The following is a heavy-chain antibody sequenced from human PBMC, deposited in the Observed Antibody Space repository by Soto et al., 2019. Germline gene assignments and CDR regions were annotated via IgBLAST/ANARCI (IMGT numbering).Heavy chain of an antibody. V-gene: IGHV3-9*01. J-gene: IGHJ6*03. Sequence: GGSLRLSCAASGFTFDDYAMHWVRQAPGKGLEWVSGISWNSGSIGYADSVKGRFTISRDNAKNSLYLQMNSLRAEDTALYYCALTTNSNMDVWGKGTTVTVSS. CDR1: GFTFDDYA. CDR2: ISWNSGSI. D-gene: IGHD1-1*01. CDR3: ALTTNSNMDV.